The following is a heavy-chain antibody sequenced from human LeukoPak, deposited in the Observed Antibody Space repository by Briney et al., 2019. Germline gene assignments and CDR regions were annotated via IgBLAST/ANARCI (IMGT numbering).Heavy chain of an antibody. CDR3: TRLRSYGY. CDR1: GFTFSGFA. V-gene: IGHV3-15*01. D-gene: IGHD1-26*01. Sequence: GGSLRLSCAASGFTFSGFAMSWVRQAPGKGLEWVGRIKSKTDGGTTDYAAPVKGRFTISRDDSKNTLYLQMNGLKIEDTAVYYCTRLRSYGYWGQGTLVTVSS. CDR2: IKSKTDGGTT. J-gene: IGHJ4*02.